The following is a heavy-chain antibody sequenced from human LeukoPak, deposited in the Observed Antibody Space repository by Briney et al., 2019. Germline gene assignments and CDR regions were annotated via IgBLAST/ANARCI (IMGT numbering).Heavy chain of an antibody. CDR1: GYTFTGYY. V-gene: IGHV1-2*02. D-gene: IGHD5-18*01. CDR2: INPNSGGT. Sequence: GASVKVSCKASGYTFTGYYMHWVRQAPGQGLEWMGWINPNSGGTNYAQKFQGRVTMTRDTSISTAYMELSRLRSDDTAVYCCARTVIQPWLRLEYYFDYWGQGTLVTVSS. J-gene: IGHJ4*02. CDR3: ARTVIQPWLRLEYYFDY.